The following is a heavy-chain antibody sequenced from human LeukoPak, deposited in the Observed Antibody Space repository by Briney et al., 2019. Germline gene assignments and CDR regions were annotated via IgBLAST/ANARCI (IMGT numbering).Heavy chain of an antibody. CDR3: ARAEMATISRRRYFDY. D-gene: IGHD5-24*01. CDR2: INHSGST. CDR1: GGSFSGYY. Sequence: SETLSLTCAVYGGSFSGYYWSWIRQPPGKGLEWIGEINHSGSTNYNPSLKSRVTISVDTSKNQFSLKLSSVTAADTAVYCCARAEMATISRRRYFDYWGQGTLVTVSS. V-gene: IGHV4-34*01. J-gene: IGHJ4*02.